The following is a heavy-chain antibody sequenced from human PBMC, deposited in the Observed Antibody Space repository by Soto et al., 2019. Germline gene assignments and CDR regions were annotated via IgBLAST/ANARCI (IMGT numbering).Heavy chain of an antibody. V-gene: IGHV1-2*02. D-gene: IGHD3-3*01. Sequence: QVQLVQSGAEVKKPGASVKVSCKVSGHTFTAYYIHWVRQAPGQGLEWMGWINPNSGDTNYAQKFQGRITMTRDTSARTVYMELSRLRSDDTAVYYCAKALVRFLDCVPDNYYYGMDVWGQGTTVTVSS. J-gene: IGHJ6*02. CDR1: GHTFTAYY. CDR3: AKALVRFLDCVPDNYYYGMDV. CDR2: INPNSGDT.